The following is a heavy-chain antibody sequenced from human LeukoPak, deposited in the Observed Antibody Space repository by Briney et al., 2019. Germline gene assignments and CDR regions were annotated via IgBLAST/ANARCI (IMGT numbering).Heavy chain of an antibody. V-gene: IGHV4-34*01. J-gene: IGHJ4*02. D-gene: IGHD6-13*01. CDR1: GGSFSGYY. CDR3: ARAGFGLAPHRGTPFDY. CDR2: INHSGST. Sequence: TSETLSLTCAVYGGSFSGYYWSWIRQPPGKGLEWIGEINHSGSTNYNPFLKSRVTISVDTSKNQFSLKLSFVTAADTAVYYCARAGFGLAPHRGTPFDYWGQGTLVTVSS.